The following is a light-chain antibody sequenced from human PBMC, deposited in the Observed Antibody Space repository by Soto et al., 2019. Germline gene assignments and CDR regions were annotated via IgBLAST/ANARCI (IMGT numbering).Light chain of an antibody. CDR1: SSNIGSNT. J-gene: IGLJ1*01. V-gene: IGLV1-44*01. Sequence: QSVLTQPPSASGTPGQVFTISCSGSSSNIGSNTVNWYQQLPGTAPKLLIYSNNQRPSGVPDRFSGSKSGTSASLAISGLQSEDEADYYCAAWDDSLNGQVFGTGTKVTVL. CDR3: AAWDDSLNGQV. CDR2: SNN.